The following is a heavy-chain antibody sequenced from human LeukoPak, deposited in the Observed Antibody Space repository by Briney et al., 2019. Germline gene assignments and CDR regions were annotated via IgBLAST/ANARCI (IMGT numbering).Heavy chain of an antibody. CDR2: IGGHET. Sequence: GGSLRLSCTTSGFTFSTNAISWVRQAPGKGLEWVSTIGGHETFYADSVKGRFTISRDNSKNTVYLHMSSLRVEDTAVYYCAKDWIQFNRAYDCFDSWGQGTLVTVSS. J-gene: IGHJ4*02. CDR3: AKDWIQFNRAYDCFDS. CDR1: GFTFSTNA. D-gene: IGHD3-16*01. V-gene: IGHV3-23*01.